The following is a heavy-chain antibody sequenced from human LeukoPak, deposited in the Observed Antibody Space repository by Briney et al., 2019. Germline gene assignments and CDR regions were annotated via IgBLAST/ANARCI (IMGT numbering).Heavy chain of an antibody. CDR2: IYSGGST. CDR3: AREYYYDSSGYYYHYYYYMDV. V-gene: IGHV3-66*01. J-gene: IGHJ6*03. D-gene: IGHD3-22*01. Sequence: GGSLRLSCAASGFTVSSNDMNWVRQAPGKGLEWVSVIYSGGSTYYADYVKGRFTISRDNAKYTLYLQMNSLRAEDTAVYYCAREYYYDSSGYYYHYYYYMDVWGKGTTVTVSS. CDR1: GFTVSSND.